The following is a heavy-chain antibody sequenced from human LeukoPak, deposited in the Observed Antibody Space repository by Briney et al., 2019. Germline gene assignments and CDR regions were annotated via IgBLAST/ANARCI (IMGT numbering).Heavy chain of an antibody. Sequence: GGSLRLSCAASGFTFSDHYMSWIRQAPGKGLECVSYISSGGSTTYHTDSVKGRFTISRDNGKNALYLQMNSLRAEDTAVYYCAREIAADRGFDSWGQGTLVTVSS. J-gene: IGHJ4*02. CDR2: ISSGGSTT. D-gene: IGHD6-6*01. CDR1: GFTFSDHY. V-gene: IGHV3-11*01. CDR3: AREIAADRGFDS.